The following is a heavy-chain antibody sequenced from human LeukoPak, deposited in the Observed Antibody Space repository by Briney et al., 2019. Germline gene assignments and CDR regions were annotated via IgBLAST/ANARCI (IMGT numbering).Heavy chain of an antibody. CDR1: GGSINSYY. J-gene: IGHJ4*02. CDR2: IYYSGST. Sequence: SETLSLTCTVSGGSINSYYWSWIRQPPGKGLEWIGSIYYSGSTYYNPSLKSRVTISVDTSKNQFSLKLSSVTAADTAVYYCARRGIIAVAGKEFDYWGQGTLVTVSS. D-gene: IGHD6-19*01. CDR3: ARRGIIAVAGKEFDY. V-gene: IGHV4-39*01.